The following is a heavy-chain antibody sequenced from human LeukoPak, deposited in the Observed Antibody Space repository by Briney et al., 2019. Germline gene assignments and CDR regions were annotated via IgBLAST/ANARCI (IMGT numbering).Heavy chain of an antibody. CDR3: AREDGSQLDY. Sequence: GGSLRLSCAPSGFIFSIYEMSWVRQTPGKGLEWVSYISSSGSSTYYADSVKGRFTIYRDNAKSSLCLQMDSLRAGDTAIYYCAREDGSQLDYWGRGTLVTVSS. J-gene: IGHJ4*02. CDR1: GFIFSIYE. CDR2: ISSSGSST. V-gene: IGHV3-48*03. D-gene: IGHD1-26*01.